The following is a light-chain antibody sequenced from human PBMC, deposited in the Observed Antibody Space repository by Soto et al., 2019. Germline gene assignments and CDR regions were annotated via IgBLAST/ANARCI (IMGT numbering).Light chain of an antibody. CDR2: KTS. J-gene: IGKJ5*01. V-gene: IGKV1-39*01. CDR1: QTIGNY. Sequence: DIQLTQSPSSLSVSVGDSVTITCRASQTIGNYVNWYQQKPGKAPEVLIYKTSTLQSGAPSRFRGSRSGTDFTLTIHSLQPEDVATYYSQQSSRAPVTFGQGTRLDIK. CDR3: QQSSRAPVT.